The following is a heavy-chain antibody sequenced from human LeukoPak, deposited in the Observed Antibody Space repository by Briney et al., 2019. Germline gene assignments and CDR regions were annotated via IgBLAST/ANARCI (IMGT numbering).Heavy chain of an antibody. CDR1: GYTLTELS. V-gene: IGHV1-24*01. D-gene: IGHD3-22*01. Sequence: ASVKVSCKVSGYTLTELSMHWVRQAPGKGLEWMGGFDPEDGETIYAQKFQGRVTMTEDTSTDTAYMELSSLRSEDTAVCYCATDPPPYDGYYYYGMDVWGQGTTVTVSS. CDR2: FDPEDGET. J-gene: IGHJ6*02. CDR3: ATDPPPYDGYYYYGMDV.